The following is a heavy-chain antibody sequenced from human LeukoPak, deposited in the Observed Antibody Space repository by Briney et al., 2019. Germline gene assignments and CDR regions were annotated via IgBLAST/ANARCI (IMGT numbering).Heavy chain of an antibody. J-gene: IGHJ6*03. D-gene: IGHD4-17*01. CDR1: GYTFTGYY. V-gene: IGHV1-2*06. CDR2: INPNSGGT. CDR3: ARDPPHDDYGEPRELRGYYYYYRDV. Sequence: GASVKVSCKASGYTFTGYYMHWVRQAPGQGLEWMGRINPNSGGTNYAQKFQGRVTMTRDTSISTAYMELSRLRSDDTAVYYCARDPPHDDYGEPRELRGYYYYYRDVWGKGPTVTVSS.